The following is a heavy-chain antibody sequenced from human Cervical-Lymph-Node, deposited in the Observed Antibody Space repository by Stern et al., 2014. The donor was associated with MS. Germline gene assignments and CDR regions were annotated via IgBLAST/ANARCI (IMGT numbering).Heavy chain of an antibody. CDR1: GFVFRRYA. Sequence: VQLVDSGGGVIQPGRSLRLSCAASGFVFRRYALHWVRQAPGKGLEWVAHISNDGRDKYYTDSVKGRFTVSRDNSNNTVDLEMNSLRLEDTAVYYCAKGGSGSYLDWGQGSLVTVSS. D-gene: IGHD1-26*01. V-gene: IGHV3-30*04. J-gene: IGHJ4*02. CDR2: ISNDGRDK. CDR3: AKGGSGSYLD.